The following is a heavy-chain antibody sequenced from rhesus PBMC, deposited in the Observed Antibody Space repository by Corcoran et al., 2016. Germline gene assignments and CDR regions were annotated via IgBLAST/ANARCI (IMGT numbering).Heavy chain of an antibody. CDR2: ISNSGYST. J-gene: IGHJ4*01. CDR3: GRADFGIDY. D-gene: IGHD6-25*01. CDR1: GFTFSDSY. V-gene: IGHV3-178*01. Sequence: EVQLAASGGDLAKPGGSLRLSCPASGFTFSDSYMDSVRRAHGEGLEWVSRISNSGYSTWYADSVKGRFTVSRDNAKNTLFLQMNSLTPEDKAVYYCGRADFGIDYWGQGVLVTVSS.